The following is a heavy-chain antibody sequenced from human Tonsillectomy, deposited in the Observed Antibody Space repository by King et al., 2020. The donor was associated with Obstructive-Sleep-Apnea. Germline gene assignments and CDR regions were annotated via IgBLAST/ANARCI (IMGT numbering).Heavy chain of an antibody. CDR3: ARVNYGSGSLWFSRSSYYYYGMDV. D-gene: IGHD3-10*01. CDR1: GGSFSGFS. J-gene: IGHJ6*02. Sequence: VQLQQWGAGLLKPSETLSLTCAVYGGSFSGFSWTWIRQPPGKGLEWIGEINHRGGTNSNLSFMSRLFFPVDASKNQFSLSLRSVTAAGTAVYYCARVNYGSGSLWFSRSSYYYYGMDVWGQGTAVTVSS. V-gene: IGHV4-34*01. CDR2: INHRGGT.